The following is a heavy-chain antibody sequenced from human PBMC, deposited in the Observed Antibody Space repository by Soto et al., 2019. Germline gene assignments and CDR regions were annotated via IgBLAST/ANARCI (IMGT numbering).Heavy chain of an antibody. D-gene: IGHD4-17*01. CDR3: ARAGDYGDYSPVRDYYGMDV. Sequence: EVQLVESGGGLVQPGGSLRLSCAASGFTFSSYSMNWVRQAPGKGLEWVSYISSSSSTIYYADSVKGRFTISRDNAKNSLYLQMNSLRDEDTAVHYCARAGDYGDYSPVRDYYGMDVWGQGTTVTVSS. CDR2: ISSSSSTI. V-gene: IGHV3-48*02. CDR1: GFTFSSYS. J-gene: IGHJ6*02.